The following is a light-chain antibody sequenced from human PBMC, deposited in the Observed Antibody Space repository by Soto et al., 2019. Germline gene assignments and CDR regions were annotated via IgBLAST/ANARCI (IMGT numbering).Light chain of an antibody. Sequence: QSVLTQLPSASGTPGQGVTISCSGSTSNIGSNYVYWYQQLPGTAPKLLIYRNNQRPSVVPDRFSGSKSGTSASLAISGLRSDDEADYFCATWDDSLNGFYVFGTGTKVTVL. J-gene: IGLJ1*01. V-gene: IGLV1-47*01. CDR3: ATWDDSLNGFYV. CDR2: RNN. CDR1: TSNIGSNY.